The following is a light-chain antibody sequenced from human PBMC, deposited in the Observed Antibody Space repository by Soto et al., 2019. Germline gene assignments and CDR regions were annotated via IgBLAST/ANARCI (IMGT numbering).Light chain of an antibody. V-gene: IGKV1-6*01. CDR2: AAS. CDR3: LQDYNYPRT. Sequence: ALPMTQSPSSLFASLGDRNTNTFPASQGIINDLGWYQQKPGKAPKLLIYAASSLQSGVPSRFSGSGSGTDFTLTISSLQPEDFATYYCLQDYNYPRTFGQGTKVDIK. CDR1: QGIIND. J-gene: IGKJ1*01.